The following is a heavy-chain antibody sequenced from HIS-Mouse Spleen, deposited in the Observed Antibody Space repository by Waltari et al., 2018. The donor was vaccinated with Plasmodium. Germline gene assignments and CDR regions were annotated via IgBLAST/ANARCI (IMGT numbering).Heavy chain of an antibody. CDR3: ARADGSYWYFDL. Sequence: EVQLVESGGGLVQPGGSLRLSCVASGFPFRSYRMNWVGQAPGKGLEWVSYISSSSSTIYYADSVKGRFTISRDNAKNSLYLQMNSLRAEDTAVYYCARADGSYWYFDLWGRGTLVTVSS. D-gene: IGHD1-26*01. V-gene: IGHV3-48*01. CDR1: GFPFRSYR. J-gene: IGHJ2*01. CDR2: ISSSSSTI.